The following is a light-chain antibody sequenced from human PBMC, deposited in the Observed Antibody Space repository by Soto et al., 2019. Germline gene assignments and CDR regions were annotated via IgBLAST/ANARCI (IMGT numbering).Light chain of an antibody. V-gene: IGLV2-11*01. CDR1: SSDVGGYNS. CDR2: DVS. CDR3: CSYAGSYTFVV. J-gene: IGLJ2*01. Sequence: QSALTQPRSVSGSPGQSVTISFTGTSSDVGGYNSVSWYQQHPGKAPKLIIYDVSKRPSGVPDRFSGSKSGNTASLTISGLQAEDEADYYCCSYAGSYTFVVFGGGTKVTVL.